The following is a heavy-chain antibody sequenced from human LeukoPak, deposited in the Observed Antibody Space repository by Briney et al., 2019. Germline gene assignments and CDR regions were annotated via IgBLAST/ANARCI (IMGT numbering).Heavy chain of an antibody. V-gene: IGHV4-34*01. Sequence: PSETLSLTCAVYGGSFSGYYWSWIRQPPGKGLEWIGEINHSGSTNYNPSLKSRVTISVDTSKNQFSLKLSSVTAAGTAVYYCARGPSSGTGVDYWGQGTLVTVSS. J-gene: IGHJ4*02. CDR2: INHSGST. CDR1: GGSFSGYY. CDR3: ARGPSSGTGVDY. D-gene: IGHD3-22*01.